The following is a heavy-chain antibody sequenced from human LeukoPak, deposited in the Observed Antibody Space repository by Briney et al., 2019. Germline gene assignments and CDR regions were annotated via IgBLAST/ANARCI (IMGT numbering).Heavy chain of an antibody. CDR2: IYHSGTT. CDR1: GGSISSSNW. Sequence: NPSGTLSLTCAVSGGSISSSNWWIWVRQPPGKGLEWIGEIYHSGTTNYNPSLKSRVTISVDTSKNQFSLKLSSVTAADTAVYYCARGYCSGGSCYSYYYYNYMDVWGKGTTVTVSS. V-gene: IGHV4-4*02. D-gene: IGHD2-15*01. J-gene: IGHJ6*03. CDR3: ARGYCSGGSCYSYYYYNYMDV.